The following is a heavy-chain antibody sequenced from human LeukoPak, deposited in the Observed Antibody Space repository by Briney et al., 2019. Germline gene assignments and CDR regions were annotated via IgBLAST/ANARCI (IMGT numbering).Heavy chain of an antibody. CDR3: ARGQYTDGLFY. V-gene: IGHV3-7*03. Sequence: GGSLRLSCAASGFTFSTYWMTWVRQAPGKGLEWVAIIKPDGSEKYYVDSVKGRFTISRDNAENSLFLQMNGLRPEDTAVFYCARGQYTDGLFYWGQGTLVTVSS. CDR2: IKPDGSEK. D-gene: IGHD5-24*01. CDR1: GFTFSTYW. J-gene: IGHJ4*02.